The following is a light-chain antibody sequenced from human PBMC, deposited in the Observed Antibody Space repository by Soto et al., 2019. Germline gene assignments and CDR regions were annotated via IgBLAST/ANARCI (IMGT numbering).Light chain of an antibody. J-gene: IGKJ5*01. CDR3: QQYVSAPIT. Sequence: EIVLTQSPGTLSLSPGERATLSCRASHSFSSSYLAWYQQRPGQPPRLLIYGTSSRATGIPERFSGSGSGTDFTLTISRLEPEDFAVYYCQQYVSAPITFGQGTRLEIK. V-gene: IGKV3-20*01. CDR1: HSFSSSY. CDR2: GTS.